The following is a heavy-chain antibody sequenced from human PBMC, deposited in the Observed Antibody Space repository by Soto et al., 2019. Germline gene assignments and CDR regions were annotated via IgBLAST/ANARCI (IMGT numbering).Heavy chain of an antibody. D-gene: IGHD6-19*01. J-gene: IGHJ4*02. CDR2: SYYSGSD. V-gene: IGHV4-61*01. CDR1: GGSVSSGSYY. Sequence: AETLALTFTVSGGSVSSGSYYWSCNLQPPGKGLEWIGYSYYSGSDNYKPPLTSRVNISVDTSKHQFSLKLSAVTAADTAVYYYARGYSSGPPHRDYWGQGTLVTVSS. CDR3: ARGYSSGPPHRDY.